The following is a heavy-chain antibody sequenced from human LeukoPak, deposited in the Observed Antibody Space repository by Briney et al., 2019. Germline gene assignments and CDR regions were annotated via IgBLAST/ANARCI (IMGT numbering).Heavy chain of an antibody. CDR3: ARYNWGYGAFDY. D-gene: IGHD1-20*01. V-gene: IGHV4-59*07. CDR2: IYSSGST. CDR1: GGSISGYY. J-gene: IGHJ4*02. Sequence: ADSLSLTCTVSGGSISGYYWSWIRQYPGKGLEWNGYIYSSGSTNYHPSLNGRVTISVDTSNNHFSPKLVSVAAADTAVYFCARYNWGYGAFDYWGQGTLVAVSS.